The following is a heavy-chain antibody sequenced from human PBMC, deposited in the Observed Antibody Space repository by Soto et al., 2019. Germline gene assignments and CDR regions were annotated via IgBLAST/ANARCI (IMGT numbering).Heavy chain of an antibody. CDR2: ISSSGSTI. J-gene: IGHJ6*02. CDR1: GFTFSDYY. CDR3: ARKYSSSSRYYYYGMDV. V-gene: IGHV3-11*01. Sequence: QVQLVESGGGLVKPGGSLRLSCAASGFTFSDYYMSWIRQAPGKGLEWVSYISSSGSTIYYADSVKGRFTISRDNAKNSLYLQMNSLKAEDTAVYYCARKYSSSSRYYYYGMDVWGQGTTVTVSS. D-gene: IGHD6-6*01.